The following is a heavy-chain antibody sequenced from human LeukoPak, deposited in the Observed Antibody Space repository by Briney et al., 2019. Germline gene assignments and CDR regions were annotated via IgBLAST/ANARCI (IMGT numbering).Heavy chain of an antibody. Sequence: ASVKVSCKASGYTFTSYDINWVRQATGQGLEWMGWMNPNSGNTGYAQKFQGRVTMTRNTSISTAYMELSSLRSEDTAVYYCARNVFDDEQYEYYFDYWGQGTLVTVSS. V-gene: IGHV1-8*01. CDR3: ARNVFDDEQYEYYFDY. CDR2: MNPNSGNT. D-gene: IGHD1/OR15-1a*01. CDR1: GYTFTSYD. J-gene: IGHJ4*02.